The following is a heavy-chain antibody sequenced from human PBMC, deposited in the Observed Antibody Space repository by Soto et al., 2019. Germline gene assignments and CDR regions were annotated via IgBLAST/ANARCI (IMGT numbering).Heavy chain of an antibody. Sequence: SVKFSCKASGGNFSSYTISWVRQAPGQGLEWMGRIIPILGIANYAQKFQGRVTITADKSTSTAYMELSSLRSEDTAVYYCARVAAAGTRVDYYYYMDVWGIGTTVTVSS. D-gene: IGHD6-13*01. CDR1: GGNFSSYT. CDR2: IIPILGIA. J-gene: IGHJ6*03. CDR3: ARVAAAGTRVDYYYYMDV. V-gene: IGHV1-69*02.